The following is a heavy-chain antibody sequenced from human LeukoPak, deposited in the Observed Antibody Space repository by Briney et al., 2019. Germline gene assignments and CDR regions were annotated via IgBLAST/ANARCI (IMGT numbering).Heavy chain of an antibody. D-gene: IGHD3-22*01. CDR3: AIMHPYYDGNGYWVQ. CDR2: INTSGGST. J-gene: IGHJ4*02. V-gene: IGHV3-23*01. Sequence: GGSLRLSCAASGFTFSSYAMSWVRQAPGKGLEWVSGINTSGGSTAYADSVKGRFTISRDNPRNTLYMQMNSLRAEDTALYYCAIMHPYYDGNGYWVQWGQGTLVTVSS. CDR1: GFTFSSYA.